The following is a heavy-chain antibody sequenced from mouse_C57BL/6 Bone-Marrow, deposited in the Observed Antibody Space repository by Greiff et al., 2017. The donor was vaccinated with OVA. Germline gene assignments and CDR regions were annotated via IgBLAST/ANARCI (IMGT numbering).Heavy chain of an antibody. CDR2: ISDGGSYT. CDR1: GFTFSSYA. D-gene: IGHD2-4*01. V-gene: IGHV5-4*01. CDR3: AREDDYDDGYYFYY. J-gene: IGHJ2*01. Sequence: EVQGVESGGGLVKPGGSLKLSCAASGFTFSSYAMSWVRQTPEKRLEWVATISDGGSYTYYPDNVKGRFTISRDNAKNNLYLQMSHLKSEDTAMYYCAREDDYDDGYYFYYWGQGTTLTVSS.